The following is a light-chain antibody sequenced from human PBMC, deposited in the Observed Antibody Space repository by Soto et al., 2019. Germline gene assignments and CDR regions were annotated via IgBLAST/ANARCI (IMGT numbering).Light chain of an antibody. Sequence: DIQMTQSPSTLSASVGDRVTITCRSSQSISSWLAWYQQKPGKAPKLLIYKASSLESGVPSRFSGSGSGTEFTLTISGLQPDDFATYYCQQYKSYSLTFGGGTKVDIK. CDR1: QSISSW. CDR2: KAS. J-gene: IGKJ4*01. V-gene: IGKV1-5*03. CDR3: QQYKSYSLT.